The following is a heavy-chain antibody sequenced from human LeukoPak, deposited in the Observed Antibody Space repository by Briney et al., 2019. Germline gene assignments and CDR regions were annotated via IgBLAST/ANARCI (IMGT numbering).Heavy chain of an antibody. Sequence: SETLSLTCTVSGYSISSGYYWGWIRQPPGKGLEWIGSIYHSGSTYYNPSLKSRVTISLDTSKNQFSLKLSSVTAADTAVYYCARVKGRLSWFDPWGQGTLFTVSS. CDR1: GYSISSGYY. CDR3: ARVKGRLSWFDP. J-gene: IGHJ5*02. CDR2: IYHSGST. V-gene: IGHV4-38-2*02.